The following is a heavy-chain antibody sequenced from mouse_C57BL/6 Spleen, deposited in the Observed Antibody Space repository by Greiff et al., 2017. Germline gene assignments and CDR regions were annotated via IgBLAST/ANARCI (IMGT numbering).Heavy chain of an antibody. V-gene: IGHV1-82*01. Sequence: QVPLQQSGPELVQPGASVKISCKASGYAFSSSWMNWVKQRPGTGLEWSGRIYPGDGDTNYNGKSKGKATLTADKSSSTAYMQLSSLTSEDSAVYFCATYDYDVPFDYWGQGTTLTVSS. CDR2: IYPGDGDT. J-gene: IGHJ2*01. D-gene: IGHD2-4*01. CDR3: ATYDYDVPFDY. CDR1: GYAFSSSW.